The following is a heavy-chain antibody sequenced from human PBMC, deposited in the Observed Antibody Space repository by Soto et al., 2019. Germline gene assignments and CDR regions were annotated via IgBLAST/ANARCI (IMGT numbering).Heavy chain of an antibody. J-gene: IGHJ6*02. CDR2: IIPIFGTA. Sequence: ASVKVSCKASGGTFSSYAISWVRQAPGQGLEWMGGIIPIFGTANYAQKFQGRVTITADKSTSTAYMELSGLRSEDTAVYYCARWRWLQSDYYYGMDVWGQGTTVTVSS. CDR1: GGTFSSYA. D-gene: IGHD5-12*01. V-gene: IGHV1-69*06. CDR3: ARWRWLQSDYYYGMDV.